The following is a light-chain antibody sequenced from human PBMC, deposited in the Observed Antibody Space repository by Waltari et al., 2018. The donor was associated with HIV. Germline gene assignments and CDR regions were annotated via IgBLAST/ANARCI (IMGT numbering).Light chain of an antibody. J-gene: IGLJ2*01. CDR2: EVT. CDR3: TSYVDNYVVF. CDR1: SNDVGAYDY. V-gene: IGLV2-8*01. Sequence: QSALTQPPSASGSPGQSVTISCTGTSNDVGAYDYVSWYQQHPGRAPKLLIYEVTKRPVGVPDRFSGSKSGNTASLTVSGLQAEDDGHYYCTSYVDNYVVFFGGGTKLTVL.